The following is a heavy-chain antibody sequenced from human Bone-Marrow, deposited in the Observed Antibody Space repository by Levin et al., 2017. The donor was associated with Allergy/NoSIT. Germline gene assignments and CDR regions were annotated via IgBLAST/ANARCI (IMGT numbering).Heavy chain of an antibody. D-gene: IGHD2-2*01. CDR3: ARDPEIYCSTNNCYTLGFDY. Sequence: ASVKVSCKASGYTFTRFGISWVRQAPGQGLEWMGWISGYTGKTNYAQKFQDRVTITTDTSTTTAYMEVRSLRSDDTAVYYCARDPEIYCSTNNCYTLGFDYWGQGSLVTVSS. CDR2: ISGYTGKT. J-gene: IGHJ4*02. V-gene: IGHV1-18*01. CDR1: GYTFTRFG.